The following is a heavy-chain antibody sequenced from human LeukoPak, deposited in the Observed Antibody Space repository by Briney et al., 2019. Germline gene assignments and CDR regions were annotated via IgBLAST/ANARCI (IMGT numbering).Heavy chain of an antibody. CDR2: IRPDGDDK. CDR3: GRWGITAALDR. Sequence: PGGSLRLSCAVSEFMFRDYWMAWVRQAPGKGLEWVANIRPDGDDKYYVESVRGRFTISRDNSQNSLSLQMDSLRVEDSAVYHCGRWGITAALDRWGQGTLVSVSS. CDR1: EFMFRDYW. J-gene: IGHJ5*02. D-gene: IGHD2-2*01. V-gene: IGHV3-7*01.